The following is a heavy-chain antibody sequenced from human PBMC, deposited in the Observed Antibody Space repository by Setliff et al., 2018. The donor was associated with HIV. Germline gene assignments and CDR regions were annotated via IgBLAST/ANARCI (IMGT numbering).Heavy chain of an antibody. V-gene: IGHV4-39*07. CDR2: IAYSGST. CDR1: GDSIKSSTYH. J-gene: IGHJ3*02. CDR3: ARDPHYFDI. Sequence: SETLSLTCNVSGDSIKSSTYHWGWIRQSSGKGLEWIGSIAYSGSTSYSPSLKSRVTISVDTSNNQFSLRLRSVTAADTAVYYCARDPHYFDIWGHGTMVTVSS.